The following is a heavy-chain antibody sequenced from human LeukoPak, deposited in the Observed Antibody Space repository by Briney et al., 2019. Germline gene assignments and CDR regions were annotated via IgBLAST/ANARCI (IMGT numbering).Heavy chain of an antibody. J-gene: IGHJ4*02. CDR2: IIPIFGTA. Sequence: ASVKVSCKASGGTFSTYAISWVRQAPGQGLEWMGGIIPIFGTANYAQKFQGRVTITADESTSTAYMELSSLRSEDTAVYYCARDSYYYDSSSYFGYWGQGTLVTVSS. D-gene: IGHD3-22*01. V-gene: IGHV1-69*01. CDR3: ARDSYYYDSSSYFGY. CDR1: GGTFSTYA.